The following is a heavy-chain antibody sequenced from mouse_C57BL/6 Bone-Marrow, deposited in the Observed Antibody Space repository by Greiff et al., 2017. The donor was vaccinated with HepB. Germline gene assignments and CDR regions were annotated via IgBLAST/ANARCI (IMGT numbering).Heavy chain of an antibody. CDR3: ARWDYGSSYWYFDV. D-gene: IGHD1-1*01. Sequence: EVQLQESGPGLVKPSQSLSLTCSVTGYSITSGYYWNWIRQFPGNKLEWMGYISYDGSNNYNPSLKNRIAITRDTAKNQFVLKLNSVTTEDTATYYGARWDYGSSYWYFDVWGTGTTVTVSS. J-gene: IGHJ1*03. CDR1: GYSITSGYY. CDR2: ISYDGSN. V-gene: IGHV3-6*01.